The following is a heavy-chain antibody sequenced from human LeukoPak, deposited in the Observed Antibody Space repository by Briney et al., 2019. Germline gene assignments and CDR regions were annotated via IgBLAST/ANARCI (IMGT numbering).Heavy chain of an antibody. D-gene: IGHD1-26*01. CDR3: AGTIGSFAGWFDS. CDR1: GGSISSYY. V-gene: IGHV4-59*08. J-gene: IGHJ5*01. CDR2: IYYSGST. Sequence: SETLSLTCTVSGGSISSYYWSWIRQPPGKGLEWIGYIYYSGSTNYNPSLKSRVTISVDTSKNQFSLKLSSVTAADTAVYYCAGTIGSFAGWFDSWGQGTLVTVSS.